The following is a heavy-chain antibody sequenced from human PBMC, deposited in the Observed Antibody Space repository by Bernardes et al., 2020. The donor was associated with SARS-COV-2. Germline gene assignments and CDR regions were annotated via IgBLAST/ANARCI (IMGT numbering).Heavy chain of an antibody. Sequence: GWSLSLSCAASGFSFSNYAMSWVRQAPGKGLEWVSSISGSGGTTNYADSVKGRFTISRDTSKNTLYLQMNSLRAEDTAVYYCAKEVDFTVFGVRDYWGQGTLVTVSS. V-gene: IGHV3-23*01. D-gene: IGHD3-3*01. CDR1: GFSFSNYA. CDR3: AKEVDFTVFGVRDY. CDR2: ISGSGGTT. J-gene: IGHJ4*02.